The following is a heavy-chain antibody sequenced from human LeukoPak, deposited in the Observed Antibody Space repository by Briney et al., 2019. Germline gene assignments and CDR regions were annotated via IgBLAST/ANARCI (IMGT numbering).Heavy chain of an antibody. V-gene: IGHV3-30*18. J-gene: IGHJ4*02. CDR2: ISYDGSNK. D-gene: IGHD1-26*01. CDR1: GFTFSSYG. Sequence: PGRSLRLSCAASGFTFSSYGMHWVRQAPGKGLEWVAVISYDGSNKYYADSVKGRFTISRDNSKNTLYLQMNSLRAEDTAVYYCAKDRWELLLSYYFDYWGQGTLVTVSS. CDR3: AKDRWELLLSYYFDY.